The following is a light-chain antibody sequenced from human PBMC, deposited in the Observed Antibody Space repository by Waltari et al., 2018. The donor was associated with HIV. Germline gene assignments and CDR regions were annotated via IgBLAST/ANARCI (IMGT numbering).Light chain of an antibody. CDR3: QSYDSSLSSYV. CDR2: AAT. J-gene: IGLJ1*01. V-gene: IGLV1-40*01. CDR1: SSNIGAGLN. Sequence: QSVLTQPPSVSGAPGQRVTISCTGSSSNIGAGLNVHCYQQLPGIAPKLLIYAATNRHSGVPDRFSGSKSGTSASLAITGLQAEDEADYYCQSYDSSLSSYVFASGTRVTVL.